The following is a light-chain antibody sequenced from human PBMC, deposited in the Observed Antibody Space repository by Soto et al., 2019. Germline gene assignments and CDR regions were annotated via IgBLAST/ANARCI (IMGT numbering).Light chain of an antibody. CDR2: QAS. CDR1: QSISSW. Sequence: DIQMTQSRATLSASVGDRVTITCRASQSISSWLAWYQQKPGRAPKLLIYQASSLESGVPPRFSGSGSGTEFTLTISCLQPDDFATYYCQQYNSYSLFTFGPGTKVHIK. CDR3: QQYNSYSLFT. J-gene: IGKJ3*01. V-gene: IGKV1-5*03.